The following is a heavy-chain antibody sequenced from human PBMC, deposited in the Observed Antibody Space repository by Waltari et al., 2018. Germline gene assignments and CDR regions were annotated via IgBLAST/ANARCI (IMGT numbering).Heavy chain of an antibody. D-gene: IGHD2-2*01. CDR3: ARKKYAVVPAARGDYYGMDV. CDR2: INHSGST. CDR1: GGSFSGYY. V-gene: IGHV4-34*01. J-gene: IGHJ6*02. Sequence: QVQLQQWGAGLLKPSETLSLTCAVYGGSFSGYYWSWIRQPPGKGLEWIGEINHSGSTNYNPSLKSRVTISVDTSKNQFSLKLSSVTAADTAVYYCARKKYAVVPAARGDYYGMDVWGQGTTVTVSS.